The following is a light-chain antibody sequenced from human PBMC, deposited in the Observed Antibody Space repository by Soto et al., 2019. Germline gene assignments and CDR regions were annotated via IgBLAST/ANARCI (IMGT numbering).Light chain of an antibody. Sequence: DIVMTQSPDSLAVSLGERATINCKSSQSVLYFSDNKNYLAWYQQKPGQPPKLLIYWASTRESGVPDRFSGSGSGTDFTLTISSLQAEDVAVYYCQQYYSTPITFGQGTRL. CDR1: QSVLYFSDNKNY. V-gene: IGKV4-1*01. J-gene: IGKJ5*01. CDR2: WAS. CDR3: QQYYSTPIT.